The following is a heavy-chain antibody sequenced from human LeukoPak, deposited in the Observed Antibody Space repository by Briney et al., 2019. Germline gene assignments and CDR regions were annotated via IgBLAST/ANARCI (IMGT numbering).Heavy chain of an antibody. V-gene: IGHV3-23*01. CDR2: ISGSGDGT. CDR1: GFTFSSYA. Sequence: QPGGSLRLSCAASGFTFSSYAMSWVRQAPGGGLEWVSAISGSGDGTYYADSVKGRFTISRDNAKNSLYLQMNSLRAEDTAVYYCARGYSSYYPDAFDIWGQGTMVTVSS. J-gene: IGHJ3*02. D-gene: IGHD5-12*01. CDR3: ARGYSSYYPDAFDI.